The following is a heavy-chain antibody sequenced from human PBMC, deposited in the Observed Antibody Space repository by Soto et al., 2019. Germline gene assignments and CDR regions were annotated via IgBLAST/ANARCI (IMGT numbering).Heavy chain of an antibody. CDR1: GGSFSGYY. CDR2: INHSGST. Sequence: SETLSLTCAVYGGSFSGYYWSWIRQPPGKGLEWIGEINHSGSTNYNPSLKSRVTISVDTSKDQFSLKLSSVTAADTAVYFCARGRDEVFYGGSGYLRDLAFWGQGALVTVSS. CDR3: ARGRDEVFYGGSGYLRDLAF. V-gene: IGHV4-34*01. D-gene: IGHD3-22*01. J-gene: IGHJ4*02.